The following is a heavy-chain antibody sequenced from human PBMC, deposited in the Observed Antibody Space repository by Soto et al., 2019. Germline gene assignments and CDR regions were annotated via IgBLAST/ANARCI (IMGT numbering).Heavy chain of an antibody. D-gene: IGHD3-22*01. J-gene: IGHJ5*02. CDR3: ARTYYYDSSGYYLETFDP. CDR2: IYYSGST. V-gene: IGHV4-30-4*02. CDR1: GGSISSGDYY. Sequence: SDTLSLTCTVSGGSISSGDYYWSWIRQPPGKGLEWIGYIYYSGSTYYNPSLKSRVTISVDTSKNQFSLRLSSVTAADTAVYYCARTYYYDSSGYYLETFDPWGQGTLVTVSS.